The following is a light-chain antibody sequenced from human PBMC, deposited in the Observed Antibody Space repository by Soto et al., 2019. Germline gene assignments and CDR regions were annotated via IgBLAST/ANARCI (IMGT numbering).Light chain of an antibody. J-gene: IGKJ5*01. CDR2: DAS. CDR3: QQYDNRPLT. CDR1: QDITNY. V-gene: IGKV1-33*01. Sequence: DIQMTQSPSSLSASVGDRVTITCQASQDITNYLDWYQQKPGKAPKLLIYDASNMETGIPSRFSGSGSGTDFTLTISSLQPEDIATYYCQQYDNRPLTFGQGTQVEIK.